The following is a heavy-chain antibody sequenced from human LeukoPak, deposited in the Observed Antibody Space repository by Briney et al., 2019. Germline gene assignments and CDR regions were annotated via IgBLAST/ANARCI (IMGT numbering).Heavy chain of an antibody. Sequence: GGSLRLSCAASGFTLSTYAIHWVRQAPGKGLEWVAVISFDGDNTFYADSVKGRFTISRDNSNNTVYLQMNNLRPEDTAVFYCARGQGYESYYYMDVWGKGTTVSVSS. D-gene: IGHD2-2*01. CDR2: ISFDGDNT. V-gene: IGHV3-30*04. CDR1: GFTLSTYA. CDR3: ARGQGYESYYYMDV. J-gene: IGHJ6*03.